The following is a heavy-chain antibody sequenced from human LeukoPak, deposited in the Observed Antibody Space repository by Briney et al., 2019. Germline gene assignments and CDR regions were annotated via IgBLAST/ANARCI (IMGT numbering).Heavy chain of an antibody. V-gene: IGHV1-18*04. CDR2: ISVYNGNT. CDR3: ASPKNYYDSSGYLVTDAFDI. Sequence: ASVKVSCKASGYTFTGYYMHWVRQAPGQGLEWMGWISVYNGNTNYAQKLQGRVTMTTDTSTSTAYMELRSLKSDDTAVYYCASPKNYYDSSGYLVTDAFDIWGQGTMVTVSS. CDR1: GYTFTGYY. D-gene: IGHD3-22*01. J-gene: IGHJ3*02.